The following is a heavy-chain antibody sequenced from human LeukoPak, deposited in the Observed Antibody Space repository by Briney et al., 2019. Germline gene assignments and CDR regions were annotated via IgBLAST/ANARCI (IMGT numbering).Heavy chain of an antibody. CDR3: ASLLSSDYYYMDV. V-gene: IGHV1-69*06. CDR1: GGTFSSYA. Sequence: SVKVSCKASGGTFSSYAISWVRQAPGQGLEWMGGIIPIFGTANYAQKFQGRVTITADKSTSTAYMELSSLRSEDTAVYYCASLLSSDYYYMDVWGKGTTVTVSS. D-gene: IGHD3-10*01. J-gene: IGHJ6*03. CDR2: IIPIFGTA.